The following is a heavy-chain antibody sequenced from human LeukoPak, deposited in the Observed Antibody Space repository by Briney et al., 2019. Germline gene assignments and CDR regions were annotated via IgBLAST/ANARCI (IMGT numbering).Heavy chain of an antibody. D-gene: IGHD3-10*01. V-gene: IGHV3-23*01. CDR3: ADVRGVISSSVDY. CDR2: ISGSGGST. J-gene: IGHJ4*02. CDR1: GFTFSSYA. Sequence: GGSLRLSCAASGFTFSSYAISWVRQAPGKGLEWVSAISGSGGSTYYADSVKGRFTISRDNSKNTPYLQMNSLRAEDTAVYYCADVRGVISSSVDYWGQGTLVTVSS.